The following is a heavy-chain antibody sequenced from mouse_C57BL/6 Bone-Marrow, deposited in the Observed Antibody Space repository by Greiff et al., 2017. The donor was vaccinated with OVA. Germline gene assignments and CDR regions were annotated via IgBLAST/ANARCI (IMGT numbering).Heavy chain of an antibody. CDR1: GYTFTDYE. J-gene: IGHJ4*01. D-gene: IGHD1-1*01. CDR2: IDPETGGT. CDR3: TRPYYAYAMDY. V-gene: IGHV1-15*01. Sequence: QVQLQQPGAELVRPGASVTLSCKASGYTFTDYEMHWVKQTPVHGLEWIGAIDPETGGTAYNQKFKGKAILTADKSSSTAYMELRSLTSEDSAVYYCTRPYYAYAMDYWGQGTSVTVSS.